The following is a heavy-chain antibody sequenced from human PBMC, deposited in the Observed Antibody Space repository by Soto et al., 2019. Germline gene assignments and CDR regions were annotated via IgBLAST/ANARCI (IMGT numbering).Heavy chain of an antibody. CDR2: ISYDGSNK. V-gene: IGHV3-30*18. J-gene: IGHJ4*02. Sequence: PGGSLRLSCAASGFTFSSYGMHWVRQAPGKGLEWVAVISYDGSNKYYADSVKGRFTISRDNSKSTLYLQMNSLRAEDTAVYYCAKPPLMYSGSYYFDYWGQGTLVTVSS. CDR3: AKPPLMYSGSYYFDY. CDR1: GFTFSSYG. D-gene: IGHD1-26*01.